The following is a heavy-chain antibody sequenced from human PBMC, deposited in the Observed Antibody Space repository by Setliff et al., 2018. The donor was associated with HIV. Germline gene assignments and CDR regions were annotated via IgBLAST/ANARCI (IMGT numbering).Heavy chain of an antibody. J-gene: IGHJ2*01. Sequence: PGGSLRLSCAASGFTFSDYGMSWVRQAPGKGLEWVSSITAGSSTTYYADSVKGRFTISRDNSKNTLYLQMNSLRAEDTAVYYCAKNPKYISGWDDWYFDLWGRGTLVTVS. V-gene: IGHV3-23*01. CDR3: AKNPKYISGWDDWYFDL. CDR2: ITAGSSTT. D-gene: IGHD6-19*01. CDR1: GFTFSDYG.